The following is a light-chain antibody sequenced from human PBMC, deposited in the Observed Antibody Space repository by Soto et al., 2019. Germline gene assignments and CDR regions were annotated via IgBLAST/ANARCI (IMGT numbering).Light chain of an antibody. J-gene: IGLJ3*02. V-gene: IGLV2-11*01. CDR3: CSYAGSYSWV. Sequence: QSALTQPRSVSGSPGQSVTISCTGTSGDVGAYKYVSWYRQDPGKAPKLMIYDVSQRPSGVPDRFSGSKSGNTASLTISGLQTDDESDYYCCSYAGSYSWVFGGGTKVTVL. CDR2: DVS. CDR1: SGDVGAYKY.